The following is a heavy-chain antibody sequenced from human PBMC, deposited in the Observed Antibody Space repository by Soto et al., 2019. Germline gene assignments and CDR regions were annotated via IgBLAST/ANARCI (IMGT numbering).Heavy chain of an antibody. J-gene: IGHJ6*02. D-gene: IGHD2-15*01. Sequence: SQTLSLTCAISGDSVSSNSAAWNWIRQSPSRGLEWLGRTYYRSKRYNDYAVSVKSRITINPDTSKNQFSLQLNSVTPQDTAVYYCARESGLNIGVEVAAPDDGMDDWGQGTTVTVSS. CDR2: TYYRSKRYN. CDR3: ARESGLNIGVEVAAPDDGMDD. CDR1: GDSVSSNSAA. V-gene: IGHV6-1*01.